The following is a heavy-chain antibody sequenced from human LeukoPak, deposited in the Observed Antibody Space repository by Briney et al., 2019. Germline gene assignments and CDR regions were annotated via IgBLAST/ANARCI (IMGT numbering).Heavy chain of an antibody. CDR2: INPSGGST. V-gene: IGHV1-46*01. Sequence: GASVKVSCKASGYTFTSYDINWVRQAPGQGLEWMGIINPSGGSTSYAQKFQGRVTMTRDMSTSTVYMELSSLRSEDTAVYYCARGVLTYYYDSSGHYYYYMDVWGKGTTVTVSS. CDR3: ARGVLTYYYDSSGHYYYYMDV. J-gene: IGHJ6*03. CDR1: GYTFTSYD. D-gene: IGHD3-22*01.